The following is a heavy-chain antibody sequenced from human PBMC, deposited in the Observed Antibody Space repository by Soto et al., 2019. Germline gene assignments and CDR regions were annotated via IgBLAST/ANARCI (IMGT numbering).Heavy chain of an antibody. CDR2: IYSGGST. CDR3: ATGTGSQVGGIPYYYFDY. J-gene: IGHJ4*01. V-gene: IGHV3-66*01. Sequence: HPGGSLRLSCAASGFTVSNNYMSWVRQAPGKGLEWVSVIYSGGSTYYADSVKGRFTISRDNSKNMLYLQMNSLRAEDTALYYCATGTGSQVGGIPYYYFDYWGQGTLVTVSS. D-gene: IGHD1-26*01. CDR1: GFTVSNNY.